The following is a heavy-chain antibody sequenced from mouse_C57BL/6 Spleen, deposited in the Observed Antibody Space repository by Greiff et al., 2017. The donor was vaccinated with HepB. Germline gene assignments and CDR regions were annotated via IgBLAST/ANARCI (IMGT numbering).Heavy chain of an antibody. CDR3: ARFLLGHAMDY. CDR2: ISSGSSTI. Sequence: EVKVVESGGGLVKPGGSLKLSCAASGFTFSDYGMHWVRQAPEKGLEWVAYISSGSSTIYYADTVKGRFTISRDNAKNTLFLQMTSLRSEDTAMYYCARFLLGHAMDYWGQGTSVTVSS. CDR1: GFTFSDYG. J-gene: IGHJ4*01. D-gene: IGHD2-10*01. V-gene: IGHV5-17*01.